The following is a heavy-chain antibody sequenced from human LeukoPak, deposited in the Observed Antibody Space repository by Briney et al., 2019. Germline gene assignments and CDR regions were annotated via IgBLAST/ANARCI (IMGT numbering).Heavy chain of an antibody. CDR3: VRDSALFPTMANAFDI. V-gene: IGHV3-30*04. CDR2: ISHDGTDI. Sequence: PGGSLRLSCAASGFTFSTYAMHWVRQSPGKGLEWVTVISHDGTDIYYADSVKGRFSISRDNSKNTLFLQMSSLRAEDTAVYYCVRDSALFPTMANAFDIWGQGTMVTVSS. CDR1: GFTFSTYA. D-gene: IGHD3-10*01. J-gene: IGHJ3*02.